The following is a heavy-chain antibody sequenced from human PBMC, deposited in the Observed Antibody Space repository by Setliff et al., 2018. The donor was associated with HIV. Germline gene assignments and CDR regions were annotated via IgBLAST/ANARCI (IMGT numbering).Heavy chain of an antibody. D-gene: IGHD3-22*01. J-gene: IGHJ3*02. CDR3: SRETHYYDSSGYYWGDAFYI. Sequence: ASVKVSCKVSGDTLTELSIHWVRQAPGKGLEWMGGFDPEDGATVYAQKFQGRVTMTEDTSADTAYMELSSLISEDTSMYDCSRETHYYDSSGYYWGDAFYIWGQGTMFTVSS. V-gene: IGHV1-24*01. CDR1: GDTLTELS. CDR2: FDPEDGAT.